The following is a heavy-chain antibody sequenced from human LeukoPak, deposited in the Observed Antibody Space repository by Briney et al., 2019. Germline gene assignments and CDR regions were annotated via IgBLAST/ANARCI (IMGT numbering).Heavy chain of an antibody. D-gene: IGHD1-7*01. J-gene: IGHJ5*01. V-gene: IGHV4-61*01. CDR3: ARGPNWNYDS. CDR2: ISYSGST. CDR1: GGSISSSSYY. Sequence: SETLSLTCTVSGGSISSSSYYWSWIRQPPGKGLEWIGYISYSGSTNYNPSLNSRVTISVDTSKNQFSLKLTSVTAADTAVYYCARGPNWNYDSWGQGTLVTVSS.